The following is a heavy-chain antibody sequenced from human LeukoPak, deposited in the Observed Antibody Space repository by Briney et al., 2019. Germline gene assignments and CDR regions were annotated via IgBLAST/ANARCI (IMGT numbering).Heavy chain of an antibody. J-gene: IGHJ4*02. CDR2: INPNSGGT. CDR3: ARDLYYYDSSGSNAFDY. CDR1: GYTFTGYY. V-gene: IGHV1-2*02. D-gene: IGHD3-22*01. Sequence: ASVKVSCKASGYTFTGYYMHWVRQAPGQGLEWMGWINPNSGGTNYAQKFQGRVTMTRDTPISTAYMELSRLRSDDTAVYYCARDLYYYDSSGSNAFDYWGQGTLVTVSS.